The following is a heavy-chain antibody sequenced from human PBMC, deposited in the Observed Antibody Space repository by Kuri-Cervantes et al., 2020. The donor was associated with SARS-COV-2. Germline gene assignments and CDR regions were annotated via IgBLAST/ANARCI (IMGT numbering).Heavy chain of an antibody. Sequence: GGSLRLSCAASGFTFSNYAMTWFRRAPGKGLEWVSTISGSDDVTHLADSVKGRFTVSRDNSRNTLYLEMVSLRVEDTAVYYCAKRDVYGQGSYFDHWGHGTLVTVSS. D-gene: IGHD5-24*01. CDR2: ISGSDDVT. J-gene: IGHJ4*01. V-gene: IGHV3-23*01. CDR3: AKRDVYGQGSYFDH. CDR1: GFTFSNYA.